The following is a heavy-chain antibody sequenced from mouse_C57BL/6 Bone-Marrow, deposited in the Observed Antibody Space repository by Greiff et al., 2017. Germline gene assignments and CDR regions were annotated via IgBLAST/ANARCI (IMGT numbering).Heavy chain of an antibody. D-gene: IGHD1-1*02. V-gene: IGHV1-19*01. CDR1: GYTFTDYY. CDR2: INPYNGGT. Sequence: EVQLQQSGPVLVKPGASVKMSCKASGYTFTDYYMNWVKQSHGKSLEWIGVINPYNGGTSYNQKFKGKATLTVDKSSSTAYMELNSLTSEDSAVYYCARRGGGREYWGQGTLVTVSA. CDR3: ARRGGGREY. J-gene: IGHJ3*01.